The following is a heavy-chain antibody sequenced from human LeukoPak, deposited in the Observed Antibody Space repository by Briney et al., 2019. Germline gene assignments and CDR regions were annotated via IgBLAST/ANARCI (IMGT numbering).Heavy chain of an antibody. CDR3: TSAYSSSTLLFGY. CDR2: IRSKAYGGTT. Sequence: GGSLRLSCTASGFTFGDYAMSWFRQAPGKGLEWAGFIRSKAYGGTTEYAASVKGRFTISRDDSKSIAYLQMNSLKTEDTAVYYCTSAYSSSTLLFGYWGQGTLVTVSS. V-gene: IGHV3-49*03. CDR1: GFTFGDYA. J-gene: IGHJ4*02. D-gene: IGHD6-6*01.